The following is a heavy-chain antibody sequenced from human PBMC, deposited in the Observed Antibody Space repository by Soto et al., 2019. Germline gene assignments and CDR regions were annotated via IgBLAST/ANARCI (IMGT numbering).Heavy chain of an antibody. CDR2: IYYSGST. D-gene: IGHD3-10*01. J-gene: IGHJ5*02. Sequence: QVQLQESGPGLVKPSETLSLTCTGYGGSVSSGSYYWSWIRQPPGKGLAWIVYIYYSGSTHYNPSLKSRVTTPVDTTKTQFSLKLSSGTAAATAVYYCERRLRRPWFDTWGQGTLVTVT. CDR3: ERRLRRPWFDT. CDR1: GGSVSSGSYY. V-gene: IGHV4-61*01.